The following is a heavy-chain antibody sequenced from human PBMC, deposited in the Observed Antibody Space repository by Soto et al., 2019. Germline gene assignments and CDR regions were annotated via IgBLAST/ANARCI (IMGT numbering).Heavy chain of an antibody. CDR3: ARGEAARALYYYYYYGMDV. Sequence: GGSLRLSCAASGFTFSSYGMHWVRQAPGKGLEWVAVIWYDGSNKYYADSVKGRFTISRDNSKNTLYLQMNSLRAEDTAVYYCARGEAARALYYYYYYGMDVWGQGTTVTVSS. D-gene: IGHD6-6*01. J-gene: IGHJ6*02. V-gene: IGHV3-33*01. CDR2: IWYDGSNK. CDR1: GFTFSSYG.